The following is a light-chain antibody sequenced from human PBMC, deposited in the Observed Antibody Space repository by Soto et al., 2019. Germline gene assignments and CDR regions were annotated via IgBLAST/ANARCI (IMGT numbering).Light chain of an antibody. CDR2: GAS. V-gene: IGKV3-20*01. Sequence: EIVLTQSPGTPSLSPGERATLSCRASQSVSSSYLAWYQQKPGQAPRLLIYGASSRATGIPDRFSGSGSGTDFTLTISRLEPEDFAVYYCQQYGSSPHFGQGTRLEIK. CDR1: QSVSSSY. J-gene: IGKJ5*01. CDR3: QQYGSSPH.